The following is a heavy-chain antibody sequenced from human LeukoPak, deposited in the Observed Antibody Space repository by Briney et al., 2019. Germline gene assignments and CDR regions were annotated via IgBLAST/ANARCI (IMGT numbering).Heavy chain of an antibody. CDR2: IYTSGST. V-gene: IGHV4-4*07. CDR3: ARDQANIAVVPAAMPDYYYYGMDV. Sequence: KPSETLSLTCTVSGGSISSYYWSWIRQPAGKGLEWIGRIYTSGSTNYNPSLKSRVTMSVDTSKNQFSLKLSSVTAADTAVYYCARDQANIAVVPAAMPDYYYYGMDVWGQGTTVTVSS. D-gene: IGHD2-2*01. CDR1: GGSISSYY. J-gene: IGHJ6*02.